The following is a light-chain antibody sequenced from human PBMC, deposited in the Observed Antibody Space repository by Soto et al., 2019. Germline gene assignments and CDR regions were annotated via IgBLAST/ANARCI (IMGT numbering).Light chain of an antibody. CDR1: QSVSGTY. CDR3: QQYGTSPQT. Sequence: IVLTQSPGTLSLSPGERATLSCRASQSVSGTYLAWYQQRPGQAPRLLIYDVSSRATGIPDRFSGSGSGADFTLTISRPEPEDFAVYYCQQYGTSPQTFGQGTRLEIK. J-gene: IGKJ5*01. CDR2: DVS. V-gene: IGKV3-20*01.